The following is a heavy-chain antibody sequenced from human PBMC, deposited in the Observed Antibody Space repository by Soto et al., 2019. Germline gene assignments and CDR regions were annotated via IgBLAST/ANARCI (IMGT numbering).Heavy chain of an antibody. CDR1: GFTFSSYS. Sequence: EVQLVESGGGLVKPGGSLRLSCAASGFTFSSYSMNWVRQAPGKGLEWVSSISSSSSYIYYADSVKGRFTISRDNAKNSLYLQMNSLRAEDTAVYYCARDPRGMTYPATDGWFDPWGQGTLVTVSS. CDR2: ISSSSSYI. D-gene: IGHD3-16*01. CDR3: ARDPRGMTYPATDGWFDP. J-gene: IGHJ5*02. V-gene: IGHV3-21*01.